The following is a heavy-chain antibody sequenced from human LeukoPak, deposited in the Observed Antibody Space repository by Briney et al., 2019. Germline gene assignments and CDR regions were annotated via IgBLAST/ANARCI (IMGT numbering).Heavy chain of an antibody. CDR1: GYTLTELS. D-gene: IGHD3-10*01. CDR3: ATGPLWFGELNDY. J-gene: IGHJ4*02. Sequence: ASVKVSCTVSGYTLTELSMHWVRQAPGKGLEWMGGFDPEDGETIYAQKFQGRVTMTEDTSTDTAYMGLSSLRSEDTAVYYCATGPLWFGELNDYWGQGTLVTVSS. CDR2: FDPEDGET. V-gene: IGHV1-24*01.